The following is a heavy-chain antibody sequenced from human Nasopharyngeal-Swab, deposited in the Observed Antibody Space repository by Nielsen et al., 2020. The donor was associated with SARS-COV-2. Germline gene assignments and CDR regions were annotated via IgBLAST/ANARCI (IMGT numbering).Heavy chain of an antibody. CDR2: ISWNSGSI. CDR3: AKVTDYYDSSGVEYYFDY. CDR1: GFTFDDYA. D-gene: IGHD3-22*01. V-gene: IGHV3-9*01. Sequence: SLKISCAASGFTFDDYAMHWVRQAPGKGPEWVSGISWNSGSIGYADSVKGRFTISRDNAKNSLYLQMNSLRAEDTALYYCAKVTDYYDSSGVEYYFDYWGQGTLVTVSS. J-gene: IGHJ4*02.